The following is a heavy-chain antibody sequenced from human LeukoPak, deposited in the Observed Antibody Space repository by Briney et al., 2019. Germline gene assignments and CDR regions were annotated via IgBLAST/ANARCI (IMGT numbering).Heavy chain of an antibody. Sequence: GGSLRLSCAASGSTFSSYGMHWVRQAPGKGLEWVAVIWYDGSNKYYADSVKGRFTISRDNSKNTLYLQMNSLRAEDTAVYYCAREDIVVVPAGWIDYWGQGTLVTVSS. CDR3: AREDIVVVPAGWIDY. D-gene: IGHD2-2*01. CDR1: GSTFSSYG. J-gene: IGHJ4*02. CDR2: IWYDGSNK. V-gene: IGHV3-33*01.